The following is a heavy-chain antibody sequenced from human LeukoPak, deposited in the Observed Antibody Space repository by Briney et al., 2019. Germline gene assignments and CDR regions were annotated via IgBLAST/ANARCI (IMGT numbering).Heavy chain of an antibody. CDR3: ARALRDYVGAFDI. Sequence: ASVKVSCKASGYTFTGYYMHWVRQAPGQGLEWMGWINPNSGGTNYAQKFQGRVTMTRDTSISTAYMELSRLRSDDTAVYYCARALRDYVGAFDIWGQGTMVTVSS. V-gene: IGHV1-2*02. D-gene: IGHD3-10*02. J-gene: IGHJ3*02. CDR1: GYTFTGYY. CDR2: INPNSGGT.